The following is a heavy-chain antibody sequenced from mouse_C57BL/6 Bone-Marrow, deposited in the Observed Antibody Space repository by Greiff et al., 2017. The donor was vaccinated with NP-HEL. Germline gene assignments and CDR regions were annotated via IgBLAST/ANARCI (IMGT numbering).Heavy chain of an antibody. V-gene: IGHV1-82*01. Sequence: QVQLQQSGPELVKPGASVKISCKASGYAFSSSWMNWVKQRPGKGLEWIGRIYPGDGDTNYNGKFKGKATLTADKSSSTAYMQLSSLTSEDSAVYFCASGKDYNGSRGGFAYWGQGTLVTVSA. CDR1: GYAFSSSW. CDR2: IYPGDGDT. D-gene: IGHD1-1*01. J-gene: IGHJ3*01. CDR3: ASGKDYNGSRGGFAY.